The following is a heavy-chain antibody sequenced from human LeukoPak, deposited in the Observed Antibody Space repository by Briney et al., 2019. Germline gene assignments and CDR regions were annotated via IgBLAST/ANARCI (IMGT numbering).Heavy chain of an antibody. Sequence: PGGSLRLSCAASGFTFSSYAMSWVRQAPGKGLEWVSAISGSGGSTYYADSVKGRFTISRDNSKNTLYLQMNSLRAEDTAVYYCAETTVITMVRGVKSGPFDYWGQGTLVTVSS. CDR1: GFTFSSYA. CDR2: ISGSGGST. CDR3: AETTVITMVRGVKSGPFDY. J-gene: IGHJ4*02. V-gene: IGHV3-23*01. D-gene: IGHD3-10*01.